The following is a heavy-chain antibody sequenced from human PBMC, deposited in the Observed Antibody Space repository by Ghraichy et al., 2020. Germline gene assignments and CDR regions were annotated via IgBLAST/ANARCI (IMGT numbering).Heavy chain of an antibody. D-gene: IGHD3-10*01. J-gene: IGHJ4*02. CDR1: GFTFSSYG. V-gene: IGHV3-64D*06. CDR2: LTGDGGGT. CDR3: VKGQYLGSGSHRGFDY. Sequence: GGSLRLSCSASGFTFSSYGMHWVRQAPGKGLEYVSALTGDGGGTYYADSVKGRFTISRDNSKNSLYLQMSSLRPEDTAVYYCVKGQYLGSGSHRGFDYWGQGTLVTVSS.